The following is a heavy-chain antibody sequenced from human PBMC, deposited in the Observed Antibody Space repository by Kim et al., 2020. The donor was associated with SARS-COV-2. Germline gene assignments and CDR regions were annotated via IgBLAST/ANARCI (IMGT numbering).Heavy chain of an antibody. D-gene: IGHD6-13*01. V-gene: IGHV4-34*01. J-gene: IGHJ4*02. Sequence: SETLSLTCAVYGGSFSGYYWSWIRQPPGKGLEWIGEINHSGSTNYNPSLKSRVTISVDTSKNQFSLKLSSVTAADTAVYYCARGAIAAAGTGIVDYWGQ. CDR1: GGSFSGYY. CDR2: INHSGST. CDR3: ARGAIAAAGTGIVDY.